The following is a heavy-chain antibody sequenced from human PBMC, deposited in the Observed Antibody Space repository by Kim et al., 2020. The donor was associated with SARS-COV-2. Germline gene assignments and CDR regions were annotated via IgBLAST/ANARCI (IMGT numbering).Heavy chain of an antibody. Sequence: VKGRFTISRDNSKNTLYLQMDSLGPDDTALYYCARDEGSGSQGLALLFDFWGQGTLVTVSS. D-gene: IGHD3-10*01. V-gene: IGHV3-30*01. CDR3: ARDEGSGSQGLALLFDF. J-gene: IGHJ4*02.